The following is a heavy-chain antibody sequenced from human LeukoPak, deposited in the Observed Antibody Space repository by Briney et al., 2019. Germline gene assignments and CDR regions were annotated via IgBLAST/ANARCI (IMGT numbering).Heavy chain of an antibody. D-gene: IGHD3-10*01. CDR1: GYSFTSYW. V-gene: IGHV5-51*01. CDR2: ISPADSDT. J-gene: IGHJ4*02. CDR3: ARRVTQVDY. Sequence: GESLKISCKGSGYSFTSYWIGWVGQMPGKGPEWMGVISPADSDTRYSPSFQGQVTISVDKSISTAYLQWSSLKASDTAMYYCARRVTQVDYWGQGTLVTVSS.